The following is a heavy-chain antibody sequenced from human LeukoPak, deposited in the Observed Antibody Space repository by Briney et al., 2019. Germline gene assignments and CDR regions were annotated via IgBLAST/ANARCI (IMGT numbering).Heavy chain of an antibody. J-gene: IGHJ4*02. Sequence: PGGSLRLSCTASGFTFSNYDMGWVRQAPGKGLEWVSVSRGKSDRTYYADSVKGRFTISKDNSKNTVYMQMNSLRAEDTAVYFCAKGGNNGGTFDYWGQGSLVSVSS. CDR1: GFTFSNYD. CDR3: AKGGNNGGTFDY. CDR2: SRGKSDRT. D-gene: IGHD1/OR15-1a*01. V-gene: IGHV3-23*01.